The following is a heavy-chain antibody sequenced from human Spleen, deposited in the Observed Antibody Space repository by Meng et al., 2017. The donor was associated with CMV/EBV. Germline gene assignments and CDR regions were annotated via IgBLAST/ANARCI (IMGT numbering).Heavy chain of an antibody. CDR3: ARDHPYCSSRSCYDHFYYAMDV. J-gene: IGHJ6*02. Sequence: GESLKISCAASGFTFSSYGMHWVRQAPGKGLEWVAFIRYDGSDVYYADSVKGRFTISRDNAKKSLYLQMNSLRSEDTAVYYCARDHPYCSSRSCYDHFYYAMDVWGRGTTVTVSS. CDR2: IRYDGSDV. V-gene: IGHV3-30*02. D-gene: IGHD2-2*01. CDR1: GFTFSSYG.